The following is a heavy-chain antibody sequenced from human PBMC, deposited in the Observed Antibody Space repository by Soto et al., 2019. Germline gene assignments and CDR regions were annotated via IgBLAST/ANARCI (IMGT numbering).Heavy chain of an antibody. J-gene: IGHJ5*02. Sequence: ELQLLESGGGLPHQGESLTLSRAASEDSFDNSAMTWVRQAPGKGLEWVSTTTNTGGTTHYADSVQGRFTVSRDNFRSSLCLLMNSVRAEDTAVCCCAKLRRGANGTEGFHAWGQGTMVTVSS. CDR2: TTNTGGTT. CDR3: AKLRRGANGTEGFHA. CDR1: EDSFDNSA. D-gene: IGHD1-1*01. V-gene: IGHV3-23*01.